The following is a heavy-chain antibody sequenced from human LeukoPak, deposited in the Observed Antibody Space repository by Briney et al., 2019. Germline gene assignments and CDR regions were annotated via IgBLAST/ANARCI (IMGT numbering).Heavy chain of an antibody. J-gene: IGHJ4*02. CDR2: INSDGSST. D-gene: IGHD3-22*01. CDR3: ARDYYDSSGHFDY. V-gene: IGHV3-74*01. Sequence: PGGSLRLSCAASGFTFSSYWMYWVRQAPGKGLVWVSRINSDGSSTSYADSVKGRFTISRDNAKSSLYLQMNSLRAEDTAVYYCARDYYDSSGHFDYWGQGTLVTVSS. CDR1: GFTFSSYW.